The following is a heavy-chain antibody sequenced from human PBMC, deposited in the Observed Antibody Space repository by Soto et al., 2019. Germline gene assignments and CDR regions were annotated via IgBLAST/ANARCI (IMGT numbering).Heavy chain of an antibody. V-gene: IGHV4-61*01. CDR1: GDSVSGGSYH. J-gene: IGHJ4*01. CDR3: ARYIRGYSRALDF. D-gene: IGHD5-18*01. CDR2: ISNSGDA. Sequence: QVQLQESGPGLVKPSETLSLTCTVSGDSVSGGSYHWSWIRQPPGGGLEWMGYISNSGDANFHPSLKSRVSMSVDTAKNQFSLRLSSVTGADTAVYYCARYIRGYSRALDFWGHGSLVTVSS.